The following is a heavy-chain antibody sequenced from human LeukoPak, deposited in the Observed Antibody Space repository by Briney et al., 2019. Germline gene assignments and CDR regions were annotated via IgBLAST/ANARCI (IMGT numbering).Heavy chain of an antibody. V-gene: IGHV3-30*02. CDR2: IRYDGSNK. J-gene: IGHJ4*02. Sequence: GGSLRLSCAASGFTFSSYGMHWVRQAPGKGLEWVAFIRYDGSNKYYADSVKGRFTISRDNSKNTLYLQMNSLRAEDTAVYYCAKEKIWSGYEYYFDYWGQGTLVTVSS. CDR3: AKEKIWSGYEYYFDY. CDR1: GFTFSSYG. D-gene: IGHD3-3*01.